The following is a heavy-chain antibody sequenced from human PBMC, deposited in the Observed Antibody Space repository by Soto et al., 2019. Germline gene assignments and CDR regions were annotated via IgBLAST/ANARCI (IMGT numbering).Heavy chain of an antibody. D-gene: IGHD1-7*01. CDR2: IYPGDSDT. CDR3: ATTGTTEPNFDY. V-gene: IGHV5-51*01. CDR1: GYXFTSYW. J-gene: IGHJ4*02. Sequence: PXEXLKSYCKGSGYXFTSYWLVWVRHMPGKGLEWMGIIYPGDSDTRYSPSFQGQVTISADKSISTAYLQWSSLKASDNAMYYCATTGTTEPNFDYWGQGTLVTVSS.